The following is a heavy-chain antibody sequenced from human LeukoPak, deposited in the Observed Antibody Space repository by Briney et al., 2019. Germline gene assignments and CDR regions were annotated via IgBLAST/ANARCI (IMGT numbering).Heavy chain of an antibody. V-gene: IGHV4-30-2*01. CDR1: GGSISSGGYS. CDR3: ARGGSSWYPNWFDP. CDR2: IYHSGST. Sequence: SQTLSLTCAVSGGSISSGGYSWSWIRQPPGKGLEWIGYIYHSGSTHYNPSLKSRVTISVDRSKNQFSLKLSSVTAADTAVYYCARGGSSWYPNWFDPWGQGTLVTVSS. D-gene: IGHD6-13*01. J-gene: IGHJ5*02.